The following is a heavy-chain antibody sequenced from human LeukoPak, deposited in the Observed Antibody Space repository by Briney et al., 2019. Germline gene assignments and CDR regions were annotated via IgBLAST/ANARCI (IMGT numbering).Heavy chain of an antibody. CDR2: IRGDETIA. Sequence: GGSLRLSCAASGFSFTTWMHWVRQAPGEGLMWVARIRGDETIATYAESVKGRFTISRNNARNALYLNINSVRAEDTAVYYCSRTDNLDYWGQGTPVTVAS. D-gene: IGHD2-15*01. J-gene: IGHJ4*02. CDR1: GFSFTTW. V-gene: IGHV3-74*03. CDR3: SRTDNLDY.